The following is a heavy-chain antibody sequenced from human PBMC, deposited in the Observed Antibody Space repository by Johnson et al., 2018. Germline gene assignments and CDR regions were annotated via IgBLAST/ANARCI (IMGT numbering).Heavy chain of an antibody. J-gene: IGHJ6*03. Sequence: QVQLVQSGGGVVQPGRSLRLSCAASGFTFSGFAMHWVRQAPGKGLEWVAMISFDGVDEFYADSVRGRFTVSRDNSKNPLFLQMSSLRAEDTALYYCARPKVGATSVGMDVWGTGTTVTVSS. D-gene: IGHD1-26*01. CDR2: ISFDGVDE. CDR3: ARPKVGATSVGMDV. V-gene: IGHV3-30-3*01. CDR1: GFTFSGFA.